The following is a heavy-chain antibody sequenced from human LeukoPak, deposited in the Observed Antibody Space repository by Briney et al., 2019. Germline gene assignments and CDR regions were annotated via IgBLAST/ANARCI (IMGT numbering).Heavy chain of an antibody. J-gene: IGHJ4*02. Sequence: ASVKVSCRASGYTFTSFYMHWVRHAPGQGLEWMGIINPSGGSTSYAQKFQGRVTMTRDTSTNTVYVELSSLISEDTAVYYCARDLDGSGYYPDYWGQGTLVTVSS. CDR2: INPSGGST. D-gene: IGHD3-22*01. CDR1: GYTFTSFY. CDR3: ARDLDGSGYYPDY. V-gene: IGHV1-46*01.